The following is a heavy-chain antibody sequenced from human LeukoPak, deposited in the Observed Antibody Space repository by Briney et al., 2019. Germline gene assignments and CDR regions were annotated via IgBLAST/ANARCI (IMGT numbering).Heavy chain of an antibody. CDR3: ARDVDGYNFMVY. D-gene: IGHD5-24*01. Sequence: ASVKVSCKASGYTFTGYYMHWVRQAPGQGLEWMGWIDPNSGGTNYAQKFQGRVTMTRDTSISTAYMELSRLRSDDTAVYYCARDVDGYNFMVYWGQGTLVTVSS. J-gene: IGHJ4*02. CDR1: GYTFTGYY. CDR2: IDPNSGGT. V-gene: IGHV1-2*02.